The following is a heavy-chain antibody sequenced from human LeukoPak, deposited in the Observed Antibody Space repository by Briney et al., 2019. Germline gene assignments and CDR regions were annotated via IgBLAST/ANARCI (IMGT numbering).Heavy chain of an antibody. CDR3: ARAYPYGSPFLY. Sequence: GASVKVSCKASGYTFTSYDINWVRQATGQGLEWMGWMNPNSGNTGYAQKFQGRVTITRNTSISTAYMELGSLRSEDTAVYYCARAYPYGSPFLYWGQGTLVTVSS. CDR2: MNPNSGNT. D-gene: IGHD2/OR15-2a*01. CDR1: GYTFTSYD. J-gene: IGHJ4*02. V-gene: IGHV1-8*03.